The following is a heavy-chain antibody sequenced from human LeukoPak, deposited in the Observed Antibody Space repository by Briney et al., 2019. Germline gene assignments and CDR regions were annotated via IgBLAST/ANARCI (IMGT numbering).Heavy chain of an antibody. CDR3: ARAEDSGSYYNY. Sequence: PSETLSLTCTVSGGSINSYYWSWIRQPPGKGLEWIGSIYYSGRTNYNPSLKSRVTISVDTSKNQFSLKLSSVTAADTAVYYCARAEDSGSYYNYWGQGTLVTVSS. CDR2: IYYSGRT. V-gene: IGHV4-59*01. J-gene: IGHJ4*02. D-gene: IGHD1-26*01. CDR1: GGSINSYY.